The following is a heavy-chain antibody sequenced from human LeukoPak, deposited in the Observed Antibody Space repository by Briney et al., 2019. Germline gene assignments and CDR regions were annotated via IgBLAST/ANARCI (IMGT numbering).Heavy chain of an antibody. CDR1: GFTFDDYA. CDR3: AKDMCLILLL. V-gene: IGHV3-43*02. D-gene: IGHD2/OR15-2a*01. Sequence: GGSLRLSCAASGFTFDDYAIYWVRQAPGKGLEWVCLISGDGRGTTYYADSVKGRFTISRDNSKNSLYLEMNSLRTEDTALYYCAKDMCLILLLWGQGTTVTVSS. J-gene: IGHJ3*01. CDR2: ISGDGRGTT.